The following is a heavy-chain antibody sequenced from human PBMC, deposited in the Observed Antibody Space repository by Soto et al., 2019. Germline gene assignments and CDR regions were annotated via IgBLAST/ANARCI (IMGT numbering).Heavy chain of an antibody. D-gene: IGHD5-18*01. CDR3: AREPLVGGYSYGLIDY. CDR2: IYCSGST. J-gene: IGHJ4*02. CDR1: GGSISSGGYY. V-gene: IGHV4-31*03. Sequence: PSETLSLTCTVSGGSISSGGYYWSWIRQHPGKGLEWIGYIYCSGSTYYNPSLKSRVTISVDTSKNQFSLKPSSVTAADTAVYYCAREPLVGGYSYGLIDYWGQGTLVTVSS.